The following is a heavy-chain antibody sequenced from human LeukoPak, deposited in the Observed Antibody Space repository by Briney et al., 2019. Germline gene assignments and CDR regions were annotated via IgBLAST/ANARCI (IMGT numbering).Heavy chain of an antibody. CDR1: GYTFTGPY. V-gene: IGHV1-2*02. CDR2: INPNNGGT. J-gene: IGHJ4*02. D-gene: IGHD6-13*01. Sequence: ASVKVSCKASGYTFTGPYVHWVRRAPGQGLEWMGWINPNNGGTDYARKFQGRVTMTRDTSVSTAYMVLNWLRSDDTAVYYCARGTVAAGVEFFDFWGQGTLVTVSS. CDR3: ARGTVAAGVEFFDF.